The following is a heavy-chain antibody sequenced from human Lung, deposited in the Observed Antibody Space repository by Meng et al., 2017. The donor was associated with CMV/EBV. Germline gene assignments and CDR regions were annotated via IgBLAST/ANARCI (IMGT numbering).Heavy chain of an antibody. CDR1: GGSFSGYY. V-gene: IGHV4-34*01. Sequence: GSLRLXXAVYGGSFSGYYWCWIRQPPGKGLEWIGEINHSGSTNYNPSLKSRVTISVDNSKNQFSLKLSSVPAAATAVYYCARLRIVPAAIPYIHAFDIWGQGXMVTVSS. CDR3: ARLRIVPAAIPYIHAFDI. D-gene: IGHD2-2*02. J-gene: IGHJ3*02. CDR2: INHSGST.